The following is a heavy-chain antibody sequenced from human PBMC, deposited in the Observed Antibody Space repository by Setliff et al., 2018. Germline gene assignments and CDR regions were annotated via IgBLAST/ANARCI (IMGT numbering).Heavy chain of an antibody. CDR1: GYSISSGYY. V-gene: IGHV3-11*04. Sequence: LSLTCAVSGYSISSGYYMTWIRQAPGKGLEWVSYISSSGSTIYYADSVKGRFTISRDNSKNTLYLQMNSLRAEDTAVYYCARVGATAQVIDYWGQGTLVTVSS. CDR3: ARVGATAQVIDY. J-gene: IGHJ4*02. CDR2: ISSSGSTI. D-gene: IGHD5-12*01.